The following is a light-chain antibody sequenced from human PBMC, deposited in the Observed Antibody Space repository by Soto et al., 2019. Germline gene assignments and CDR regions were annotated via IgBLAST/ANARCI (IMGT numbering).Light chain of an antibody. Sequence: EIVLTQSPGTLSLSPGERATLSCRASQSVSSTYLAWYQHKPGQAPRLLIYGASSRATGIPDRFSGSGSGTHFTLTISRLEPEDFALYYCQQYGGSPPYTFGQGIKLEIK. V-gene: IGKV3-20*01. CDR1: QSVSSTY. J-gene: IGKJ2*01. CDR3: QQYGGSPPYT. CDR2: GAS.